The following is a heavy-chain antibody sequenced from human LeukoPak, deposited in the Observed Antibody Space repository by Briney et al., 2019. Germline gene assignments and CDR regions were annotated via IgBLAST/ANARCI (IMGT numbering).Heavy chain of an antibody. V-gene: IGHV5-51*01. CDR1: GYSFTTYW. CDR2: IYPGDSDT. J-gene: IGHJ6*03. CDR3: ARLPNYYYYYMDV. Sequence: GEPLKISCKGSGYSFTTYWIGWVRQMPGKGLECMGIIYPGDSDTRYSPSFQGQVTISADKSISTAYLQWSSLKASDTAMYYCARLPNYYYYYMDVWGKGTTVTVSS.